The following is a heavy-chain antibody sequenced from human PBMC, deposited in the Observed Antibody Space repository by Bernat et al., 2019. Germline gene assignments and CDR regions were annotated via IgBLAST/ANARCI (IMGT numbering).Heavy chain of an antibody. CDR1: GFTFSNAW. Sequence: EVQLVESGGGLVKPGGSLRLSCAASGFTFSNAWMSWVRQAPGKGLEWVGRIKSKTDGGTTGYAAPVKGRFTISRDDSKNTLYLQMNSLKTEDTAVYYCTTEDGSGEMDYWGQGTLVTVSS. D-gene: IGHD3-10*01. V-gene: IGHV3-15*01. CDR3: TTEDGSGEMDY. J-gene: IGHJ4*02. CDR2: IKSKTDGGTT.